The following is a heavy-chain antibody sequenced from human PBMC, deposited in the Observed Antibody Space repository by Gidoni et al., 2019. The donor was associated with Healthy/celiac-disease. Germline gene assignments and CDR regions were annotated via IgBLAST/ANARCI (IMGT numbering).Heavy chain of an antibody. J-gene: IGHJ4*02. CDR2: ISSSSSYI. V-gene: IGHV3-21*01. CDR1: GFTFSSYS. D-gene: IGHD6-13*01. Sequence: EVQLVESGGGLVKPGGSLRLSCAASGFTFSSYSMNWVRQAPGKGLEWVSSISSSSSYIYYADSVKGRFTISRDNAKNSLYLQMNSLRAEDTAVYYCASYPGYSSSWRDYWGQGTLVTVSS. CDR3: ASYPGYSSSWRDY.